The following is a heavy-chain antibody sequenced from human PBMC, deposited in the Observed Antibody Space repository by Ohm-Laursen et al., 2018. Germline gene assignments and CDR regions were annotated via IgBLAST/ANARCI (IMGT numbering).Heavy chain of an antibody. D-gene: IGHD3-22*01. CDR1: GFTFSSYW. Sequence: SLRLSCSAFGFTFSSYWMHWVRQAPGKGLVWVSRINSDGSSTSYADSVKGRFTISRDNAKNTLNLQMNSLRAEDTAVYYCVKEFNKYENSEGDGYWGQGTLVTVSS. CDR3: VKEFNKYENSEGDGY. J-gene: IGHJ4*02. CDR2: INSDGSST. V-gene: IGHV3-74*01.